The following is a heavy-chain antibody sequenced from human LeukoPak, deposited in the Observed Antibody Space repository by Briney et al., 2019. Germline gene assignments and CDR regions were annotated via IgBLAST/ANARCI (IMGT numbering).Heavy chain of an antibody. V-gene: IGHV1-18*01. Sequence: ASVKVSCKASGYTFTSYGISWVRQAPGQGLEWMGWISAYNGNTNYAQKLQGRVTMTTDTSTSTAYMELSSLRSEDTAVYYCARVYCSSTSCYEAYYGMDVWGQGTTVTVSS. D-gene: IGHD2-2*01. CDR2: ISAYNGNT. CDR3: ARVYCSSTSCYEAYYGMDV. J-gene: IGHJ6*02. CDR1: GYTFTSYG.